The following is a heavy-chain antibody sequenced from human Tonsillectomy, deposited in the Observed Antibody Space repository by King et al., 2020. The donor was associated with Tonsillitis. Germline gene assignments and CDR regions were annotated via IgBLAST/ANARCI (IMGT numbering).Heavy chain of an antibody. D-gene: IGHD2-8*01. J-gene: IGHJ6*03. CDR3: ARDGGGRYCTNGVCYTKRGGHGPHYYYYYYMDV. CDR1: GYTFTSYY. Sequence: QVQLVQSGAEVKKPGASVKVSCKASGYTFTSYYMHWVRQAPGQGLEWMGIINPSGGSTSYAQKFQGRVTMTRDTSTSTVYMELSSLRSEDTAVYYCARDGGGRYCTNGVCYTKRGGHGPHYYYYYYMDVWGKGTTVTVSS. CDR2: INPSGGST. V-gene: IGHV1-46*01.